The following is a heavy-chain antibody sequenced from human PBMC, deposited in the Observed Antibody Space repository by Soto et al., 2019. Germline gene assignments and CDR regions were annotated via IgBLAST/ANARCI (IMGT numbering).Heavy chain of an antibody. CDR2: ISGSGGST. Sequence: EVQLLESGGGLLQPGGSLRLSCAASGFTFSDSAMSWVRQAPGMGLEWVSTISGSGGSTYYADSVKGRFTISRDNSKNALYLQMNSLRAEDTAVFYCVKGMTGHARFDFWGQGTLVTVSS. CDR3: VKGMTGHARFDF. J-gene: IGHJ4*02. V-gene: IGHV3-23*01. CDR1: GFTFSDSA. D-gene: IGHD3-9*01.